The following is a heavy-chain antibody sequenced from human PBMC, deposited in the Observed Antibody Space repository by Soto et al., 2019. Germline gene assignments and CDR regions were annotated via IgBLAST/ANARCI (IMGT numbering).Heavy chain of an antibody. D-gene: IGHD6-13*01. Sequence: EVQLVESGGGLVQPGRSLRLSCAASGFTFDDYAMHWVRQAPGKGLEWVSGISWNSGSIGYADSVKGRFTISRDNAKNSLYLQMYSLRAEDTALYYCAKGRGYSSSWYLSDFDYWGQGTLVTVSS. V-gene: IGHV3-9*01. CDR3: AKGRGYSSSWYLSDFDY. J-gene: IGHJ4*02. CDR1: GFTFDDYA. CDR2: ISWNSGSI.